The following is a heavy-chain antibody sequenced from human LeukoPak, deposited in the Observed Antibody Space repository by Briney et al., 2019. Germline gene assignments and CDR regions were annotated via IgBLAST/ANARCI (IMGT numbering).Heavy chain of an antibody. Sequence: RASVKVSCKASGYTFTGYYMHWVRQAPGQGLEWMGWINPNSGGTNYAQKFQGWVTMTRDTSISTAYMELSRLRSDDTAVYYCAREYHRWEPGYFDYWGQGTLVTVSS. CDR2: INPNSGGT. J-gene: IGHJ4*02. CDR3: AREYHRWEPGYFDY. CDR1: GYTFTGYY. D-gene: IGHD1-14*01. V-gene: IGHV1-2*04.